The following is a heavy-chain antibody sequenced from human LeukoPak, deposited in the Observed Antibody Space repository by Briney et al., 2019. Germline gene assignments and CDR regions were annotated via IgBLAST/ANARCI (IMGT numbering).Heavy chain of an antibody. Sequence: GGSLRLSCAASGFTFTTNAMSWVRQAPGKGLEWVSAISGRTGATYYADSEKGRFTISRDNSKSKLYLQMDSLRAEDTAVYYCAKCGNSGCHLIDYWGQGTLVTVSS. CDR1: GFTFTTNA. CDR3: AKCGNSGCHLIDY. D-gene: IGHD5-12*01. J-gene: IGHJ4*02. CDR2: ISGRTGAT. V-gene: IGHV3-23*01.